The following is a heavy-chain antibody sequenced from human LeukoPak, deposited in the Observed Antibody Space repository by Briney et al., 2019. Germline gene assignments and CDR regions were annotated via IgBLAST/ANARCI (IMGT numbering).Heavy chain of an antibody. V-gene: IGHV3-9*01. CDR1: GFTFSNAW. CDR3: AKDMDVGAFDY. Sequence: TGGSLRLSCAASGFTFSNAWMSWVRQAPGKGLEWVSGISWNSGSIGYADSVKGRFTISRDNAKNSLYLQMNSLRAEDTALYYCAKDMDVGAFDYWGQGTLVTVSS. J-gene: IGHJ4*02. D-gene: IGHD3-10*01. CDR2: ISWNSGSI.